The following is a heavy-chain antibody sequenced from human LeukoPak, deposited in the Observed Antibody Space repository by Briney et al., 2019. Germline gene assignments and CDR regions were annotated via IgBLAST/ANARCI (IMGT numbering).Heavy chain of an antibody. V-gene: IGHV3-15*01. Sequence: PGGSLRLSCAASGFTFSNAWTSWVRQAPGKGLEWVGRIKSKTDGGTTDYAAPVKGRFTISRDDSKNTLYLQMNSLKTEDTAVYYCTTENPSGYYYGMDVWGKGTTVTVSS. CDR3: TTENPSGYYYGMDV. CDR2: IKSKTDGGTT. CDR1: GFTFSNAW. J-gene: IGHJ6*04. D-gene: IGHD3-3*01.